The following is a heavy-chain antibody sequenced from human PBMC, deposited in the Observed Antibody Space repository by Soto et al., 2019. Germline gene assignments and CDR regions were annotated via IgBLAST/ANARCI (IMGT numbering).Heavy chain of an antibody. D-gene: IGHD4-4*01. V-gene: IGHV3-15*01. Sequence: GGSLRLSCAAPGFTLSNAWVSWVRQAPGKGLEWVGRIKSKTDGGTTDYAAPVKGRFTISRDDSKNTLYLQMNSLKTEDTAVYYCTTAGFSNSAPPPFDYLGQGTLLTVSS. CDR3: TTAGFSNSAPPPFDY. J-gene: IGHJ4*02. CDR1: GFTLSNAW. CDR2: IKSKTDGGTT.